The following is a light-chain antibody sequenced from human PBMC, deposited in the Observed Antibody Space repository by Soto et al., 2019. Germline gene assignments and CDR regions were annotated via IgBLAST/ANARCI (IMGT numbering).Light chain of an antibody. Sequence: EIVLTQSPGTLSLSPGERATLSCRASQSVSSSYLACYQQKPGQAPRLLIYGASSRATGIPDRFSGCGSGTDFTLTISRLEPEYFSVYYCQQYNNWPPYTFGQGTKVEIK. CDR2: GAS. CDR1: QSVSSSY. V-gene: IGKV3-20*01. J-gene: IGKJ2*01. CDR3: QQYNNWPPYT.